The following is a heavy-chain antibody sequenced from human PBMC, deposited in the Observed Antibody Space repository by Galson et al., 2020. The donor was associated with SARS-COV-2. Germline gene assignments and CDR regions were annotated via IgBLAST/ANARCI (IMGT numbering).Heavy chain of an antibody. Sequence: SETLSLTCTVSGGSISSGSYYWSWIRQPAGKGLEWIGRIYTSGSTNYNPSLKSRVTISVDTSKNQFSLKLSSVTAADTAVYYCARDPPGIAVAGTDYWGQGTLVTVSS. V-gene: IGHV4-61*02. D-gene: IGHD6-19*01. CDR2: IYTSGST. CDR1: GGSISSGSYY. J-gene: IGHJ4*02. CDR3: ARDPPGIAVAGTDY.